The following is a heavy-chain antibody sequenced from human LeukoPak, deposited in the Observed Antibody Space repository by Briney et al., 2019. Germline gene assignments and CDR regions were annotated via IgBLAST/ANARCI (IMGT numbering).Heavy chain of an antibody. V-gene: IGHV4-59*08. CDR1: GGSISNYY. CDR2: IYYSGST. J-gene: IGHJ4*02. Sequence: SETLSLTCTASGGSISNYYWSWIRQPPGKGLECIGDIYYSGSTNYNPSLKSRVTMSVDTSKNQFALRLSSVTAADTAVYYCARRTSSSGLFVLDYWGQGTLVTVSS. D-gene: IGHD6-19*01. CDR3: ARRTSSSGLFVLDY.